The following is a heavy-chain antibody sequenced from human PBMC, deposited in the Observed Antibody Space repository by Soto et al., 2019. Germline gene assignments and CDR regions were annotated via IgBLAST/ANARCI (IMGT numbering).Heavy chain of an antibody. D-gene: IGHD1-7*01. V-gene: IGHV4-38-2*02. CDR1: GGSISSYY. J-gene: IGHJ5*02. CDR2: IYHSGST. CDR3: ARGNWNYYWFDP. Sequence: SETLSLTCTVSGGSISSYYWSWIRQPPGKGLEWIGSIYHSGSTYYNPSLKSRVTISVDTSKNQFSLKLSSVTAADTAVYYCARGNWNYYWFDPWGQGTLVTVSS.